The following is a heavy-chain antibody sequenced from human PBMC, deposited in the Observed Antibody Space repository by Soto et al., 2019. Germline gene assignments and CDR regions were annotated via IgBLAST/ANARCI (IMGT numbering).Heavy chain of an antibody. CDR3: ARGRVTMVRGVITFYGMDV. V-gene: IGHV1-2*04. D-gene: IGHD3-10*01. Sequence: GASVKVSCKASGYTFTGYYMHWVRQAPGQGLEWMGWINPNSGGTNYAQKFQGWVTMTRDTSISTAYMELSRLRSDDTAVYYCARGRVTMVRGVITFYGMDVWGQGTTVTVSS. CDR2: INPNSGGT. CDR1: GYTFTGYY. J-gene: IGHJ6*02.